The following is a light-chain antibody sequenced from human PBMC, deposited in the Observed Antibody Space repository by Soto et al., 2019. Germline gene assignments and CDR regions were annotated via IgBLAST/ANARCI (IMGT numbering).Light chain of an antibody. CDR3: QSYDTSLSGSYV. Sequence: QSVLTPPPSVSGAPGQRVIVSCTGSTSHIGAGYDVHWYQQLPGTSPKLLIFANSNRPSGVPDRFSASRSGSSASLTITGLQAEDEADYYCQSYDTSLSGSYVCGSGTKVTVL. CDR1: TSHIGAGYD. J-gene: IGLJ1*01. CDR2: ANS. V-gene: IGLV1-40*01.